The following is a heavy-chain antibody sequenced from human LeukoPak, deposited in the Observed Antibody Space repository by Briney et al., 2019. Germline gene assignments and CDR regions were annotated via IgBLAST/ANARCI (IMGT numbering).Heavy chain of an antibody. J-gene: IGHJ3*02. CDR2: IYYSGST. D-gene: IGHD1-14*01. CDR1: GGSFSGYY. CDR3: AGAGDAFDI. Sequence: SETLSLTCAVYGGSFSGYYRSWIRQPPGKGLEWIGYIYYSGSTNYNPSLKSRVTISVDTSKNQFSLKLSSVTAADTAVYYCAGAGDAFDIWGQGTMVTVSS. V-gene: IGHV4-59*01.